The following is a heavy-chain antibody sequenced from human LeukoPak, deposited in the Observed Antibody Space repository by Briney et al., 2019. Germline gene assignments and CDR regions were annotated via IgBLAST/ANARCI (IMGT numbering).Heavy chain of an antibody. V-gene: IGHV3-7*01. CDR3: ARDRRVITPAFDY. CDR1: GFTFRTFW. CDR2: MKQDGSEK. D-gene: IGHD4-23*01. J-gene: IGHJ4*02. Sequence: SGGSLRLSCAASGFTFRTFWMSWARQAPGKGLEWVANMKQDGSEKYYVDSVKGRFTISRDNAKNSLYPQMNSLRAEDTAVYYCARDRRVITPAFDYWGQGNLVTVSS.